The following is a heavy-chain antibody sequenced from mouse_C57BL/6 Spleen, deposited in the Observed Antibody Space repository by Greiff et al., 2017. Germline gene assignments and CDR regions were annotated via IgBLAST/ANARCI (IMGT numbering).Heavy chain of an antibody. J-gene: IGHJ3*01. CDR1: GYTFTSYW. Sequence: QVQLQQPGAELVKPGASVKMSCKASGYTFTSYWITWVKQRPGQGLEWIGDIYPGSGSTNYNEKFKSKATLTVDTSSSTAYMQLSSLRSEESAVYYCAREGTAQATIFAYWGQGTLVTVSA. CDR2: IYPGSGST. V-gene: IGHV1-55*01. CDR3: AREGTAQATIFAY. D-gene: IGHD3-2*02.